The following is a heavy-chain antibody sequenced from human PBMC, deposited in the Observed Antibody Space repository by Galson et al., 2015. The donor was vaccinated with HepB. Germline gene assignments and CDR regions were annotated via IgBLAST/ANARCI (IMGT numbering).Heavy chain of an antibody. CDR2: MNPNSGNT. CDR3: ARSPRYCSSTSCSPLGP. D-gene: IGHD2-2*01. Sequence: SVKVSCKASGYTFTSYGINWVRQATGQGLEWMGWMNPNSGNTGYAQKFQGRVTMTRNTSISTAYMELSSLRSEDTAVYYCARSPRYCSSTSCSPLGPWGQGTLVTVSS. V-gene: IGHV1-8*01. J-gene: IGHJ5*02. CDR1: GYTFTSYG.